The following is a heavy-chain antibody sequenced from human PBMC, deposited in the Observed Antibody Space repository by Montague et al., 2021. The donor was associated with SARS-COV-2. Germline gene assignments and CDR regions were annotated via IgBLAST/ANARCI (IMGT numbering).Heavy chain of an antibody. CDR1: GGSISTDNY. CDR3: ARKVRGLDYFDP. D-gene: IGHD4-11*01. CDR2: IYHSGNT. Sequence: SETLSLTCTVSGGSISTDNYWCWIRQPPGKGLEWIGGIYHSGNTNYNPSLKSRLTISVDKSLNQFSLRLTSLTAADTAIYYCARKVRGLDYFDPWGQGTLVTVSS. J-gene: IGHJ5*02. V-gene: IGHV4-38-2*02.